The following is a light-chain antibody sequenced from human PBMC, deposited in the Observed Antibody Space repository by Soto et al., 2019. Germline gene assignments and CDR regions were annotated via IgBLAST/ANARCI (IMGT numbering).Light chain of an antibody. CDR3: QQYGRSPRT. Sequence: EIVLTQSPGTLSLSPGERATLSCMASQSVSSSYLAWYQQKLGQAPRLLIFGASSRAAGIPDRFSGSGSGPDFTLTISRLEPVDFAVYYCQQYGRSPRTFGQGTKV. CDR2: GAS. V-gene: IGKV3-20*01. CDR1: QSVSSSY. J-gene: IGKJ1*01.